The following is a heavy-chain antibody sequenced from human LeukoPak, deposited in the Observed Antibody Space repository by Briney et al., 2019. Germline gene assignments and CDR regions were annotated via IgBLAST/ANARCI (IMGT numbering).Heavy chain of an antibody. CDR1: GFTFSSYA. Sequence: GGSLRLSCAAYGFTFSSYAMSWVRQAPGKGLEWVSAISGSGGSTYYADSVKGRLTISRDKCKNSLYLQMNSLRAEDTAVYYCAKDRNSGFYYFDYWGQGTLVTVSS. J-gene: IGHJ4*02. V-gene: IGHV3-23*01. CDR3: AKDRNSGFYYFDY. CDR2: ISGSGGST. D-gene: IGHD6-19*01.